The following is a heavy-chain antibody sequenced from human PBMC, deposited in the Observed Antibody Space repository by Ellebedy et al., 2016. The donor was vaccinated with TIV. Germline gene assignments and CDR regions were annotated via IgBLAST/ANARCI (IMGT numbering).Heavy chain of an antibody. CDR3: ASVSPGNWPDAFDI. CDR1: GGSISSYY. V-gene: IGHV4-59*12. CDR2: IYYSGST. J-gene: IGHJ3*02. D-gene: IGHD5/OR15-5a*01. Sequence: SETLSLTXTVSGGSISSYYWSWIRQPPGKGLEWIGYIYYSGSTNYNPSLKSRVTISVDTSKNQFSLKLSSVTAADTAVYYCASVSPGNWPDAFDIWGQGTMVTVSS.